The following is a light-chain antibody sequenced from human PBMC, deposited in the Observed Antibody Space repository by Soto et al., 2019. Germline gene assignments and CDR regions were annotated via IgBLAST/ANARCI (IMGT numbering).Light chain of an antibody. CDR3: AAWDDSLSGRYV. CDR1: SSNIGSNY. V-gene: IGLV1-47*01. CDR2: RNN. J-gene: IGLJ1*01. Sequence: QSVLTQPPSASGTPGQRVTISCSGSSSNIGSNYVYWYQQLPGTAPKLLIYRNNQRPSGVPDRFSSSKSGTSASLAISWLRFEDEADYYCAAWDDSLSGRYVFGTGTKVTVL.